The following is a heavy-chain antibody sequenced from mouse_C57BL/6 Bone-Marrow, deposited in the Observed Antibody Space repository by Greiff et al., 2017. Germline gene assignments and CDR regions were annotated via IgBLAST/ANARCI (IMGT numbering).Heavy chain of an antibody. CDR1: GYTLTTYP. D-gene: IGHD4-1*01. V-gene: IGHV1-47*01. Sequence: QVQLQQSGAELVKPGASVKMSCKASGYTLTTYPIEWMKQNHGKSLEWIGNFHPYNDDTKYNEKLQGKANLTVEKSSSTVYLELSRLTSDDSAVYYCARLNWDVGYFDYWGQGTTLTVSS. CDR2: FHPYNDDT. J-gene: IGHJ2*01. CDR3: ARLNWDVGYFDY.